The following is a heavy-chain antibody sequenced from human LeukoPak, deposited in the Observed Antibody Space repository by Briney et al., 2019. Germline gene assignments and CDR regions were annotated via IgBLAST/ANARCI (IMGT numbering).Heavy chain of an antibody. V-gene: IGHV3-33*08. D-gene: IGHD3-16*01. CDR1: GFTFSSYG. Sequence: PGRSLRLSCAASGFTFSSYGMHWVRQAPGKGLEWVAVIWYDGSNKYYADSVKGRFTISRDNSKNTLYLQMNSLRAEDTAVYYCARDPWGELGGYFDYWGQGTLVTVSS. CDR2: IWYDGSNK. J-gene: IGHJ4*02. CDR3: ARDPWGELGGYFDY.